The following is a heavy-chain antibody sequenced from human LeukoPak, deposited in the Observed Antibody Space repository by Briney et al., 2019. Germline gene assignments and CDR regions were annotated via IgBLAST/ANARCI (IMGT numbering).Heavy chain of an antibody. J-gene: IGHJ5*02. D-gene: IGHD3-9*01. CDR3: ARDLDWGAFDA. Sequence: GGSLRLSCAASGFTFSSYGMSWVRQAPGKGLEWVSAISGSGGSTYYADSVKGRFTISRDNSKNTVSLQMNSLRAEDTALYYCARDLDWGAFDAWGQGTLVTVSS. V-gene: IGHV3-23*01. CDR1: GFTFSSYG. CDR2: ISGSGGST.